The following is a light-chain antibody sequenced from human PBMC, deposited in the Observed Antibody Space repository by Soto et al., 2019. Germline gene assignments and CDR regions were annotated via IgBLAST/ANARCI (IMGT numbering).Light chain of an antibody. CDR3: CSYAGSSTPLI. CDR2: EVS. Sequence: QSVLTQPASVSGSPGPSITISCTGNSSDVGSYNRVSWYQQHPGKAPKLMIYEVSKRPSGVSNRFSGSKSGNTASLTISGLQAEDEADYYCCSYAGSSTPLIFGTGTKSPS. J-gene: IGLJ1*01. V-gene: IGLV2-23*02. CDR1: SSDVGSYNR.